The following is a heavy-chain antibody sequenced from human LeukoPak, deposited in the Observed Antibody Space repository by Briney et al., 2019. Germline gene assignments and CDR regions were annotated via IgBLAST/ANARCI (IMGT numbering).Heavy chain of an antibody. CDR3: ARTLHDILTGYYYFYFDY. V-gene: IGHV3-48*03. D-gene: IGHD3-9*01. Sequence: GGSLRLSCAASGFTFSNYEMNWVRQAPGKGLEWVSYISSSGSTIYYADSVKGRFTISRDNAKNSLYLQMNSLRAEDTAVYYCARTLHDILTGYYYFYFDYWGQGTLVTVSS. J-gene: IGHJ4*02. CDR2: ISSSGSTI. CDR1: GFTFSNYE.